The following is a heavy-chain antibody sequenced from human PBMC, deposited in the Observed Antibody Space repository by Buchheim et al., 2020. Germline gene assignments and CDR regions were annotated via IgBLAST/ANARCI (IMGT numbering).Heavy chain of an antibody. J-gene: IGHJ5*02. CDR2: INHSGST. V-gene: IGHV4-34*01. Sequence: QVQLQQWGAGLLKPSETLSLTCAVYGGSFSGYYWSWIRQPPGKGLEWIGEINHSGSTNYNPSLKSRVTISVDTSKNQFSLKLSSVTAADTAVYYCARGVGYCSSTSCLEGWFDPWGQGTL. CDR3: ARGVGYCSSTSCLEGWFDP. D-gene: IGHD2-2*01. CDR1: GGSFSGYY.